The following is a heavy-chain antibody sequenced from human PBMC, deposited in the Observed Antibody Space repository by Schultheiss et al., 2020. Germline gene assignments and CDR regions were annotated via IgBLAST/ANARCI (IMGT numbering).Heavy chain of an antibody. CDR1: GDSISISNNY. CDR2: IYTSGST. Sequence: SQTLSLTCTVSGDSISISNNYWSWIRQPAGKGLEWIGRIYTSGSTNYNPSLKSRVAISVDTCKNQFSLKLSSVTAADTAVYYCASMPAGFTYYFDYWGKGTLVTVSS. J-gene: IGHJ4*02. V-gene: IGHV4-61*02. CDR3: ASMPAGFTYYFDY. D-gene: IGHD2-2*01.